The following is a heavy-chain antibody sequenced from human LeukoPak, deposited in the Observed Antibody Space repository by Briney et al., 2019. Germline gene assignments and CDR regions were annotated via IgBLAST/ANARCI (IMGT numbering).Heavy chain of an antibody. V-gene: IGHV4-34*01. Sequence: SETLSLTCAVYGGSFIGYYWSWIRQPPGKGLEWIGEINHSGSTNYNPSLKGRVTISVDTSKNQFSLKLSSVTAADTAVYYCARAFGSSAWNWFDPWGQGTLVTVSS. J-gene: IGHJ5*02. CDR2: INHSGST. D-gene: IGHD6-6*01. CDR1: GGSFIGYY. CDR3: ARAFGSSAWNWFDP.